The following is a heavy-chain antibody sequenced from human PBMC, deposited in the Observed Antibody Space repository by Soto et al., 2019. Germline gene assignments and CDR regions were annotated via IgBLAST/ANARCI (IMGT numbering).Heavy chain of an antibody. D-gene: IGHD6-13*01. CDR3: ARYHQYGESWSFDD. Sequence: PSETLSLTCGVSGASIDSSDWWNWVRQTPEKGLEWIGEIFHEGNIIYNPSLKSRVTISVDKSRNQLSLELRSVTAADTALYYCARYHQYGESWSFDDWGKGILVTVSS. CDR1: GASIDSSDW. V-gene: IGHV4-4*02. CDR2: IFHEGNI. J-gene: IGHJ4*02.